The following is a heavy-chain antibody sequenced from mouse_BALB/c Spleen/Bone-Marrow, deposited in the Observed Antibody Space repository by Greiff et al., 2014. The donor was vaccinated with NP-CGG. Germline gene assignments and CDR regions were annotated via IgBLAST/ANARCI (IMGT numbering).Heavy chain of an antibody. J-gene: IGHJ4*01. CDR3: VRDDYYAMDY. V-gene: IGHV7-3*02. Sequence: DVQLVESGGGLVQPGGSLRLSCATSGFTFTDYYMSWVRQPPGKALEWLGFIRNKANGYTTEYSASVKGRFTISRDNSQSILYPQMNTLRAEDSATYYCVRDDYYAMDYWGQGTSVTVSS. CDR1: GFTFTDYY. CDR2: IRNKANGYTT.